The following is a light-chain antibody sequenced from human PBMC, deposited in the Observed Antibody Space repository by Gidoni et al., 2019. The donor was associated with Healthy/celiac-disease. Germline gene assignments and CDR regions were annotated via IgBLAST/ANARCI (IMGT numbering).Light chain of an antibody. CDR2: DAS. V-gene: IGKV3-11*01. CDR1: QSVSSY. J-gene: IGKJ2*01. Sequence: EIVLTQSPATLSLSPGERATRSCRASQSVSSYLAGYQQKPGQAPRLLIYDASNRATGIPARFSGSGSGTDFTLTISSLEPEDFEVYYCQQRSNWRYTFGQGTKLEIK. CDR3: QQRSNWRYT.